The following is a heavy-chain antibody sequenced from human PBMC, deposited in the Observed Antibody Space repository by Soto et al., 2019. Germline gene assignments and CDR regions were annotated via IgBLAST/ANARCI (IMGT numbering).Heavy chain of an antibody. V-gene: IGHV3-30*18. CDR2: MSFDGRNK. CDR3: AKEVGWSTPTFDH. Sequence: GGSLRLSCAASGFIFSSYGMHWVRQAPGKGLEWVAVMSFDGRNKYFADSVRGRFTISRDNSKSTLYLQMNSLRGEDTAVYYCAKEVGWSTPTFDHWGQGALVTVSS. CDR1: GFIFSSYG. J-gene: IGHJ4*02. D-gene: IGHD6-19*01.